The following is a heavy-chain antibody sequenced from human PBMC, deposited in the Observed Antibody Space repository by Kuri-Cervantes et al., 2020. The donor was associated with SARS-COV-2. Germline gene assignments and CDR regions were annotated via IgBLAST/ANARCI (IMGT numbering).Heavy chain of an antibody. CDR2: FDPEDGET. CDR3: ARGRETYDFWSGYYHHSMSDY. CDR1: GYTLTELS. D-gene: IGHD3-3*01. J-gene: IGHJ4*02. Sequence: ASVKVSCKVSGYTLTELSMHWVRQAPGKGLEWMGGFDPEDGETIYAQKFQGRVTMTEDTSTDTAYMELSSLRSEDTAVYYCARGRETYDFWSGYYHHSMSDYWGQGTLVTVSS. V-gene: IGHV1-24*01.